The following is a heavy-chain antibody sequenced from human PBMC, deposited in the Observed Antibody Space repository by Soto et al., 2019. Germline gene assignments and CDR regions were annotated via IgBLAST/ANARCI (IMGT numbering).Heavy chain of an antibody. CDR1: GFSFSRYW. CDR2: IKQDESEK. D-gene: IGHD2-2*02. Sequence: TGGSLRLSCAASGFSFSRYWMNWVRQAPGKGLEWVANIKQDESEKYYVDSVKGRFTISRDNVKNSLYLQMNSLRAEDTAVYYCARDEGYCTSASCYTRLDYWGRGALVTVSS. V-gene: IGHV3-7*03. J-gene: IGHJ4*02. CDR3: ARDEGYCTSASCYTRLDY.